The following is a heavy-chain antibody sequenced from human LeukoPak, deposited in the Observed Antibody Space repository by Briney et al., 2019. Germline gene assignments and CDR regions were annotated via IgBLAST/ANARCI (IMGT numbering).Heavy chain of an antibody. D-gene: IGHD4-23*01. V-gene: IGHV3-11*01. Sequence: GGSLRLSCAASGFTFSDYYMSWIRQAPGKGLEWVSYISGLANTIHYADSMKGRFTISRDNARNSVYLQMNSLRVDDTAVYYCASCDDYGGNPPICDYWGQGTLVTVSS. CDR1: GFTFSDYY. CDR3: ASCDDYGGNPPICDY. CDR2: ISGLANTI. J-gene: IGHJ4*02.